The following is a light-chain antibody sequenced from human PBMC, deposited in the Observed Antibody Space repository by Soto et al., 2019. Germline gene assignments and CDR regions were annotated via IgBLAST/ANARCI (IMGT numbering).Light chain of an antibody. CDR3: LPHAGNLRV. J-gene: IGLJ3*02. CDR2: STN. V-gene: IGLV7-43*01. Sequence: QAVVTQEPSLTVSPGGAVTLTCASSTGPVTSGYFPNWFQQKPGQAPRSLLYSTNNKHSWTPARFSGSLLGGKAALTLSDVQPEDEADYSCLPHAGNLRVFGGGTQLTVL. CDR1: TGPVTSGYF.